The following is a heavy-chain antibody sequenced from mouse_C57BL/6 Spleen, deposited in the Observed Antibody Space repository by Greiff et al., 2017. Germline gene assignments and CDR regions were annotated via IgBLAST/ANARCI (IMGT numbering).Heavy chain of an antibody. CDR2: ISSGSSTI. J-gene: IGHJ4*01. V-gene: IGHV5-17*01. CDR1: GFTFSDYG. Sequence: EVQLKESGGGLVKPGGSLKLSCAASGFTFSDYGMHWVRQAPEKGLEWVAYISSGSSTIYYADTVKGRFTISRDNAKNTLFLQMTSLRSEDTAMYYCARNCPTRGYYAMDYWGQGTSVTVSS. D-gene: IGHD4-1*01. CDR3: ARNCPTRGYYAMDY.